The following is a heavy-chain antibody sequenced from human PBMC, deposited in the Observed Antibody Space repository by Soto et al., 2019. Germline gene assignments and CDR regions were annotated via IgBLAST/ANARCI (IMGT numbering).Heavy chain of an antibody. CDR1: GGSISSGDYY. J-gene: IGHJ4*02. V-gene: IGHV4-30-4*01. D-gene: IGHD5-12*01. Sequence: SETLSLTCTVSGGSISSGDYYWSWIRQPPGKGLEWIGYIYYSGSTYYNPSLKSRVTIPVDTSKNQFSLKLSSVTAADTAVYYCARVHVEMATEDADYDYWGQGTLVTVFS. CDR3: ARVHVEMATEDADYDY. CDR2: IYYSGST.